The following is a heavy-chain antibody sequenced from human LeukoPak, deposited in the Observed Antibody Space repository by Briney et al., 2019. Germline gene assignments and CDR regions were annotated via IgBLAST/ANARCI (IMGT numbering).Heavy chain of an antibody. Sequence: ASLRVCCKASGYTFLCYDINWVRQATGQGLEWMEWMNPNRGNTGYAQKFQGRVTMTRNNSISPAYMELSSLRSEDTAVYYCARGYCSSTSCHIMDVWGQGTTVTVSS. D-gene: IGHD2-2*01. CDR1: GYTFLCYD. CDR2: MNPNRGNT. CDR3: ARGYCSSTSCHIMDV. V-gene: IGHV1-8*02. J-gene: IGHJ6*02.